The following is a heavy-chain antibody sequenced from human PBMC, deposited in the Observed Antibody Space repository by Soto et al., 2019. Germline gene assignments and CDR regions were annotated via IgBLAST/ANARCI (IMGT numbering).Heavy chain of an antibody. CDR1: GFTFSDHY. Sequence: EVQLVESGGGLVQPGGSLRLSCAASGFTFSDHYMDWVRQASGKGLEWVGRIRNKPSSYTAEYAASVKGRFTISRDESENSIYLQMNSLKIEDTALYYCVRAGTGYQLDYWGQGTLVTVSS. CDR3: VRAGTGYQLDY. V-gene: IGHV3-72*01. J-gene: IGHJ4*02. D-gene: IGHD3-9*01. CDR2: IRNKPSSYTA.